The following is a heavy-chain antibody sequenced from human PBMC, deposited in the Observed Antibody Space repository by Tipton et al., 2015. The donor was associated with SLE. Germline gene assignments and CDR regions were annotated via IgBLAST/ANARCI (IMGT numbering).Heavy chain of an antibody. Sequence: LRLSCTVSGYSIGSGHYWGWIRQSPGKGLEWIGSIYYSGSTYYNPSLKSRVTVSADTSKNQFSLKLSSVTAADTAVYYCARDRDIVLEPVPIPPAFDIWGQGTMVTVSS. CDR3: ARDRDIVLEPVPIPPAFDI. CDR1: GYSIGSGHY. CDR2: IYYSGST. J-gene: IGHJ3*02. V-gene: IGHV4-38-2*02. D-gene: IGHD2-2*02.